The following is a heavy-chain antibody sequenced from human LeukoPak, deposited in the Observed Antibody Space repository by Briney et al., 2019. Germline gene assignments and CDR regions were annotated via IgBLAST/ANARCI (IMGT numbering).Heavy chain of an antibody. CDR3: ARGPASYYESSGYSYYFDF. Sequence: GGSLRLSCAASGFAFSDYSMNWVRQAPGKGLEWVSYISSSDNTIHYADSVKGRFTISRDNSNNMLYLQMNSLRSEDTAVYYCARGPASYYESSGYSYYFDFWGQGTLVTVS. D-gene: IGHD3-22*01. J-gene: IGHJ4*02. CDR2: ISSSDNTI. CDR1: GFAFSDYS. V-gene: IGHV3-48*01.